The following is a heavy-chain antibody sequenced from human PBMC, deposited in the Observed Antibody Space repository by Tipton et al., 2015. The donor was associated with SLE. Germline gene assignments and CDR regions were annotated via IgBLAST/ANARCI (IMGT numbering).Heavy chain of an antibody. D-gene: IGHD2-21*01. V-gene: IGHV4-61*02. CDR3: ARSEGFQLLFQFLQH. Sequence: LSFTCTVSGGSISSGSYYWSWIRQPAGKGLEWIGRIYTSGSTNYNPSLKSRVTISVDTSKNQFSLKLSSVTDVDTAVYFCARSEGFQLLFQFLQHWGLGTLVTVSS. CDR1: GGSISSGSYY. CDR2: IYTSGST. J-gene: IGHJ1*01.